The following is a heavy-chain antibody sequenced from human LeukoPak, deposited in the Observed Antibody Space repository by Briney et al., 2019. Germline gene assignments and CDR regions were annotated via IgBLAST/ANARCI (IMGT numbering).Heavy chain of an antibody. V-gene: IGHV4-39*07. Sequence: PSETLSLTCTVSGGSISSSSYYWGWIRQPPGKGLEWIGSIYYSGSTYYNPSLKSRLTISVDRSKNQFSLRLSSVTAADTAIYYCARDSPRGRGDSGNLDFWGQGTLVSVSS. CDR2: IYYSGST. D-gene: IGHD2-21*02. J-gene: IGHJ4*02. CDR3: ARDSPRGRGDSGNLDF. CDR1: GGSISSSSYY.